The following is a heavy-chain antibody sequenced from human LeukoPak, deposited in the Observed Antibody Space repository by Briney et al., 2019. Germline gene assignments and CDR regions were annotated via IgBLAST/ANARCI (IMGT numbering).Heavy chain of an antibody. V-gene: IGHV3-13*01. Sequence: GGSLRLSCAASGFTFRSYDMHWVRQATGKGLEWVSGIGTAGEIYYPGSVRGRFTISRENAKNSLYLQMNSLRAGDTAVYYCARAAYSSTWYSRYFDLWGRGTLVTVSS. D-gene: IGHD6-13*01. CDR1: GFTFRSYD. CDR2: IGTAGEI. J-gene: IGHJ2*01. CDR3: ARAAYSSTWYSRYFDL.